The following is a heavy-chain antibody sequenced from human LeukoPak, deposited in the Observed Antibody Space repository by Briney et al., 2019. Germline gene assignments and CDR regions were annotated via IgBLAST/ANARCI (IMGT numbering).Heavy chain of an antibody. CDR3: ATSWILTGAFDI. CDR1: KFTISNYW. J-gene: IGHJ3*02. V-gene: IGHV3-7*03. Sequence: GGSLRLSCTASKFTISNYWMSWVRQAPGKGLEWVANIKQDGSEKYYVDSVKGRFTISRDNAKNSLYLQMNSLRAEDTAVYYCATSWILTGAFDIWGQGTMFTVSS. D-gene: IGHD3-9*01. CDR2: IKQDGSEK.